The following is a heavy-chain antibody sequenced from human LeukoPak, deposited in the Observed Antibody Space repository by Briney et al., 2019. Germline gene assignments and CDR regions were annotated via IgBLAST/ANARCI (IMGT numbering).Heavy chain of an antibody. CDR3: TTSFLAVAGYYFDY. Sequence: GGSLRLSCAASGFTFSSSWMHWVRQAPGKGLEWVGRIKSKTDGETTDYAAPVKGRFTVSRDDSKTTLYLQMNSLQTEDTAVYYCTTSFLAVAGYYFDYWGQGTLVTVSS. J-gene: IGHJ4*02. CDR2: IKSKTDGETT. CDR1: GFTFSSSW. D-gene: IGHD6-19*01. V-gene: IGHV3-15*07.